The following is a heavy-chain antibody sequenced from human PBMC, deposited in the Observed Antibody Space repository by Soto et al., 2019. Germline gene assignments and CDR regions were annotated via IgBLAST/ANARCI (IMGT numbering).Heavy chain of an antibody. CDR2: VIPGLGVT. CDR3: ARRRSFYYDMDV. J-gene: IGHJ6*02. CDR1: GGTFSSYT. V-gene: IGHV1-69*01. D-gene: IGHD2-15*01. Sequence: QVQLVQSGAEVKKPGSSVKVSCKASGGTFSSYTISWVRQAPGQGLEWMGGVIPGLGVTNYAQKFQGRVNITADESTTTAYMELSSLRSEDTAVYYCARRRSFYYDMDVWGQVTPVTVSS.